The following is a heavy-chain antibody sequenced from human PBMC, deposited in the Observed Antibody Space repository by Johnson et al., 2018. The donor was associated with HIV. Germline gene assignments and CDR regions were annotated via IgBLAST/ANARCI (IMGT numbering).Heavy chain of an antibody. V-gene: IGHV3-23*04. CDR3: ASQVRGLRLGVDAFDI. D-gene: IGHD3-16*01. CDR1: GFKYAGSG. J-gene: IGHJ3*02. Sequence: VQLVESGGGVVQPGRSLRVSCAASGFKYAGSGIAFSNYAVKWVSQTPGGVGGTSVADSVRGRYIISRDNSKNTLYLQMNKLRAEDTAVYFCASQVRGLRLGVDAFDIWGQGTMVTVSS. CDR2: TPGGVGGT.